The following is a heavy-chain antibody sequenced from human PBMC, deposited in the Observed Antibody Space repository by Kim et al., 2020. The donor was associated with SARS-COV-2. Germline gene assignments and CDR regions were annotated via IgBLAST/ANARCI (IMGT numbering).Heavy chain of an antibody. Sequence: GGSLRLSCAASGFTFDDYAMHWVRQAPGKGLEWVSGISWNSGSIGYPDSVKGRFTISRDNAKNSLYLQMNSLRAEDTALYYCAKDGPLYYYDSSANAFDIWGQGTMVTVSS. CDR3: AKDGPLYYYDSSANAFDI. V-gene: IGHV3-9*01. D-gene: IGHD3-22*01. J-gene: IGHJ3*02. CDR2: ISWNSGSI. CDR1: GFTFDDYA.